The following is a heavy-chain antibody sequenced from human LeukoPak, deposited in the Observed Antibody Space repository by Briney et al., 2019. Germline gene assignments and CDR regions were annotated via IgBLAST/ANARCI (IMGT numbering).Heavy chain of an antibody. CDR3: ARVKRFPTVWFDP. CDR2: MNPITGST. CDR1: GYTFSDYD. V-gene: IGHV1-8*01. Sequence: GPSVKVSCKASGYTFSDYDINWVRQAAGQGLEWMGWMNPITGSTSYVQKVRGRIIMTRNTSITTAFMELTSLTSDDTAIYYCARVKRFPTVWFDPWGQGTLVSVSS. D-gene: IGHD3-10*01. J-gene: IGHJ5*02.